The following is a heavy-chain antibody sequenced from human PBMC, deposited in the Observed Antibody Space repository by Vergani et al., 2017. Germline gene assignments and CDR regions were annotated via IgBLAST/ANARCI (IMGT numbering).Heavy chain of an antibody. CDR1: GYTFRNYW. D-gene: IGHD6-6*01. V-gene: IGHV5-51*03. J-gene: IGHJ4*02. Sequence: EVQLVQSGAEVKKPGESLKISCKGSGYTFRNYWIAWVRQMPGKGLEWMGIIYPGDSDTRYSPSFQGQVTISADKSISTAYLQWNSLKASDTAMYYCAKDFTYSSSGDGYFDYWGQGTLVTVSS. CDR3: AKDFTYSSSGDGYFDY. CDR2: IYPGDSDT.